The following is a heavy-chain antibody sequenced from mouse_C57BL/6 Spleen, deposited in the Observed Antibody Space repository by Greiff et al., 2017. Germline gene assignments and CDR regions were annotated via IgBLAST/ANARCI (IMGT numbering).Heavy chain of an antibody. Sequence: VQLQQSGPELVKPGASVKISCKASGYAFSSSWMNWVKQRPGKGLEWIGRIYPGDGDTNYNGKFKGKATLTADKSSSTAYMQLSSLTSEDSAVYFCARLGGKGYFDVWGTGTTVTVSS. D-gene: IGHD1-1*01. CDR2: IYPGDGDT. CDR3: ARLGGKGYFDV. J-gene: IGHJ1*03. V-gene: IGHV1-82*01. CDR1: GYAFSSSW.